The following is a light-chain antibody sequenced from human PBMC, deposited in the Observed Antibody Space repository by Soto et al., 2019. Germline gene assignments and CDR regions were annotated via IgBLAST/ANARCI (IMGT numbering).Light chain of an antibody. V-gene: IGLV1-44*01. Sequence: QPALTQPPSASGTPGQRVIISCSGSSSHIGSNTVNWYQQLPGTAPKLLIYSNNQRPSGVPDRFSGSKSGTSASLAIRGLQSEDEADYYCAAWDDSLNGRYVFGTGTKVTVL. CDR1: SSHIGSNT. CDR3: AAWDDSLNGRYV. J-gene: IGLJ1*01. CDR2: SNN.